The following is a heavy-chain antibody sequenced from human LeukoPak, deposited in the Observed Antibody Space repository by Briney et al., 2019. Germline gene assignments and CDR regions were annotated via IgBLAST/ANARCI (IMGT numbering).Heavy chain of an antibody. V-gene: IGHV3-23*01. CDR1: GFTFGPNA. D-gene: IGHD1-26*01. CDR2: IGGDGRS. J-gene: IGHJ4*02. Sequence: PGGSLRLSCAASGFTFGPNAMSWVRQAPGKGLEWVSGIGGDGRSFYTDSVKGRFTISRDNSKNTLSVQMNSLRAEDTAVYYCAKANYSGSYYFDSWGQGTLVTVSS. CDR3: AKANYSGSYYFDS.